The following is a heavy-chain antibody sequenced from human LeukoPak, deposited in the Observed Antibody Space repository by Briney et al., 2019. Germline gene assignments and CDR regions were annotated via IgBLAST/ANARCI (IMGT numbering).Heavy chain of an antibody. CDR2: IYHSGST. CDR1: GYSISSGYY. Sequence: SETLSLTCTVSGYSISSGYYWGWIRQPPGKGLEWIGNIYHSGSTNYNPSLKSRVTISVDTSKNQFSLKLSSVTAADTAVYYCARDLGVLWFGESYYFDYWGQGTQVTVSS. V-gene: IGHV4-38-2*02. D-gene: IGHD3-10*01. CDR3: ARDLGVLWFGESYYFDY. J-gene: IGHJ4*02.